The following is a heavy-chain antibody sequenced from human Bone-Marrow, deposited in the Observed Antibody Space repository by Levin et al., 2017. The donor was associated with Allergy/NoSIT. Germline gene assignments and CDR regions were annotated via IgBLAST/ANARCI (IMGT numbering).Heavy chain of an antibody. CDR1: GYTFTHHD. D-gene: IGHD5-12*01. Sequence: GESLKISCKASGYTFTHHDINWVRQAPGQGLEWIGWINPNTDNTDYAQKFQGRVTMTSDTSISTAYMELTSLGSDDTAVYYCARGSYQWLRGGYFDPWGQGTLVTVSS. CDR2: INPNTDNT. CDR3: ARGSYQWLRGGYFDP. V-gene: IGHV1-8*01. J-gene: IGHJ5*02.